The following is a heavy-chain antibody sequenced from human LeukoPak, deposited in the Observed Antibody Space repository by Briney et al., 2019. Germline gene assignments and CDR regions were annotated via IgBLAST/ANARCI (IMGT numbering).Heavy chain of an antibody. D-gene: IGHD1-14*01. CDR2: IAYDGSRA. CDR3: TRYNNDRFDY. CDR1: GSTFGGYG. Sequence: GGSLRLSCAGSGSTFGGYGMHWFRQTPGKGLEWVAAIAYDGSRAFYADSVKGRFTISRDNSKNTMSVQMDDLRAEDTAVYYCTRYNNDRFDYWGQGTLVTVSS. V-gene: IGHV3-33*01. J-gene: IGHJ4*02.